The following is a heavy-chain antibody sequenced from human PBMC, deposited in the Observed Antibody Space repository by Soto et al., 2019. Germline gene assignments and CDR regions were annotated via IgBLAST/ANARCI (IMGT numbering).Heavy chain of an antibody. V-gene: IGHV3-23*01. CDR2: ISGSGGST. CDR1: GFTFSSYS. CDR3: AKDKVYDFWSGYYFDYQNAGLRRPPPARDAFDI. J-gene: IGHJ3*02. Sequence: GGSLRLYCAASGFTFSSYSMSWVRQAPGKGLEWVSAISGSGGSTYYADSVKGRFTISSDNSKNTLYLQMNSLRAEDTAVYYCAKDKVYDFWSGYYFDYQNAGLRRPPPARDAFDIWGQGTMVTVSS. D-gene: IGHD3-3*01.